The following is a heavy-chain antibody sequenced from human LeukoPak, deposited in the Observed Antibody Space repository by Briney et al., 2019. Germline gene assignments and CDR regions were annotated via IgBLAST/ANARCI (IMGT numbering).Heavy chain of an antibody. CDR3: ARPLVVVAATSAFDI. Sequence: GESLKISCKGSGYSFTSYWIGWVRQMPGKGLEWMGIIYPGDSGTRYSPSFQGQVTISADKSISTAYLQWSSLKASDTAMYYCARPLVVVAATSAFDIWGQGTMVTVSS. V-gene: IGHV5-51*01. J-gene: IGHJ3*02. D-gene: IGHD2-15*01. CDR1: GYSFTSYW. CDR2: IYPGDSGT.